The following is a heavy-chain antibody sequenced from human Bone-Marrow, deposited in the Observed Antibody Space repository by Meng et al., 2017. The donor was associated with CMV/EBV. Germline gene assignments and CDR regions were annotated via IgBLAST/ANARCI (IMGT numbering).Heavy chain of an antibody. CDR2: INHEGNT. Sequence: GSLRLSCAVYGGSFSGYYWSYIRQPPGQGLEWIGEINHEGNTHYNPSLKSRVILSIDPSKKQFSLRVNSVTAADTAVYYCARVPRSGGWYALDFWDEGTLVTVYS. D-gene: IGHD6-19*01. V-gene: IGHV4-34*01. J-gene: IGHJ4*02. CDR1: GGSFSGYY. CDR3: ARVPRSGGWYALDF.